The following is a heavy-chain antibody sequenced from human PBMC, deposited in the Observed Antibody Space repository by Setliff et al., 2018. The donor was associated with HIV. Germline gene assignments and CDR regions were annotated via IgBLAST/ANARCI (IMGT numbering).Heavy chain of an antibody. CDR2: ISYSGST. CDR3: ARGTTSITFDY. V-gene: IGHV4-31*03. Sequence: SETLSLTCTVSGGSISSSSYYWGWIRQPPGKGLEWIGYISYSGSTYYNPSLKSRLTMSIDTSKSHFSLNLNSVTAADTAVYYCARGTTSITFDYWSQGTLVTVSS. J-gene: IGHJ4*02. CDR1: GGSISSSSYY. D-gene: IGHD1-1*01.